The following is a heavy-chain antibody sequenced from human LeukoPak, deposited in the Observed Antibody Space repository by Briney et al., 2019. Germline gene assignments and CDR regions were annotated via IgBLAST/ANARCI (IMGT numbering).Heavy chain of an antibody. CDR1: GFTFSSYG. V-gene: IGHV3-33*01. D-gene: IGHD6-19*01. CDR3: ARDLTAVAEYYFDY. CDR2: IWYDGSNK. J-gene: IGHJ4*02. Sequence: PGGSLRLSCAASGFTFSSYGMHWVRQAPGKGLEWVAVIWYDGSNKYYADSVKGRLTISRDNSKNTLYLQMNSLRAEDTAVYYCARDLTAVAEYYFDYWGQGTLVTVSS.